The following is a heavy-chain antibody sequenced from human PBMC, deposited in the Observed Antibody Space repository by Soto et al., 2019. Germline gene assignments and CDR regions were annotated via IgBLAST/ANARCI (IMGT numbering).Heavy chain of an antibody. D-gene: IGHD3-22*01. CDR3: ATVGAYYYDSSGYFPFDY. Sequence: ASVKVSCKVSGYTLTELSMHWVRQAPGKGLEWMGGFDPEDGETIYAQKFQGRVTMTEDTSTDTAYMELSSLRSEDTAVYYCATVGAYYYDSSGYFPFDYWGQGTLVTVSS. J-gene: IGHJ4*02. CDR1: GYTLTELS. V-gene: IGHV1-24*01. CDR2: FDPEDGET.